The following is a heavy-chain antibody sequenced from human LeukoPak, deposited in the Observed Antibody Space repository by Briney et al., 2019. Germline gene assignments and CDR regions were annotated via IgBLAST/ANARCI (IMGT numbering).Heavy chain of an antibody. J-gene: IGHJ6*02. CDR1: GDIVSSNSAA. CDR2: TYYRSKWYN. Sequence: SQTLSLTCAISGDIVSSNSAAWNWIRQSPSRGLEWLGRTYYRSKWYNDYAVSVKSRITINPDTSKNQFSLQLNSVTPEDTAVYYCARDQQQWLEEDYYYYGMDVWGQGTTVTVSS. CDR3: ARDQQQWLEEDYYYYGMDV. D-gene: IGHD6-19*01. V-gene: IGHV6-1*01.